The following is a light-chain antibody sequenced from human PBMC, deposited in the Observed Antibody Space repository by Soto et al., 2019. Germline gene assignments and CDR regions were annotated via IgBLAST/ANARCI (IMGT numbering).Light chain of an antibody. Sequence: EIVLTQSPGTLSLSPGERATLSCRASQSLSSTYLAWYQQKPGQAPRLLIYGASNRATGIPDRFSGSGSGTDFTLTINRLEPEDFAVHYCQQYGSSPLTFGQGTKVEIK. CDR3: QQYGSSPLT. V-gene: IGKV3-20*01. J-gene: IGKJ1*01. CDR1: QSLSSTY. CDR2: GAS.